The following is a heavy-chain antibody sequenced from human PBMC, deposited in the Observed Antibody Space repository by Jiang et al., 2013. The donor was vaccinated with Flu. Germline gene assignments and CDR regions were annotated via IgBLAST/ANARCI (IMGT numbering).Heavy chain of an antibody. Sequence: PTQTLTLTCTFSGFSLSTSGMCVSWIRQPPGKALEWLARIDWDNDKYYSTSLKTRLTISKDTSKNQVVLTMTNMDPVDTATYYCARMGGLRYYFDYWGQGSRVTVSS. D-gene: IGHD5-12*01. J-gene: IGHJ4*02. V-gene: IGHV2-70*11. CDR2: IDWDNDK. CDR1: GFSLSTSGMC. CDR3: ARMGGLRYYFDY.